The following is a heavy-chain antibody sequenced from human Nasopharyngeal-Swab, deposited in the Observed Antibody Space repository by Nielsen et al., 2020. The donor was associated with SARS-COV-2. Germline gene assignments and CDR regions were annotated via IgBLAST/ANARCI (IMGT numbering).Heavy chain of an antibody. CDR3: AKDSLSSSWSYFDY. CDR1: GFTFDDYT. CDR2: ISWDGGST. Sequence: GESLKISYAASGFTFDDYTMHWVRQAPGKGLQWVSLISWDGGSTFYADSVKGRFTISRDNSKNSLYLQMNSLRTEDTALYYCAKDSLSSSWSYFDYWGQGTLVTVSS. D-gene: IGHD6-13*01. J-gene: IGHJ4*02. V-gene: IGHV3-43*01.